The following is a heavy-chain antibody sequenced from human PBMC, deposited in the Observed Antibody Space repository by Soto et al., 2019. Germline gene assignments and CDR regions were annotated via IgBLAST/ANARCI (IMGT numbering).Heavy chain of an antibody. Sequence: GGSLRLSCAASGFTFSSYGMHWVRQAPGKGLEWVAVIWYDGSNKYYADSVKGRFTISRDNSKNTLYLQMNSLRAEDTAVYYCARGPDFWSGPLDYWGQGTLVTVSS. V-gene: IGHV3-33*01. D-gene: IGHD3-3*01. CDR1: GFTFSSYG. J-gene: IGHJ4*02. CDR3: ARGPDFWSGPLDY. CDR2: IWYDGSNK.